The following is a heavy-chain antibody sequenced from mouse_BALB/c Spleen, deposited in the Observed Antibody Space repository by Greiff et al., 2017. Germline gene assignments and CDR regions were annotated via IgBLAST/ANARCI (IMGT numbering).Heavy chain of an antibody. V-gene: IGHV5-4*02. CDR2: ISDGGSYT. J-gene: IGHJ4*01. CDR1: GFTFSDYY. CDR3: ARSYAMDY. Sequence: EVHLVESGGGLVKPGGSLKLSCAASGFTFSDYYMYWVRQTPEKRLEWVATISDGGSYTYYPDSVKGRFTISRDNAKNNLYLQMSSLKSEDTAMYYCARSYAMDYWGQGTSVTVSS.